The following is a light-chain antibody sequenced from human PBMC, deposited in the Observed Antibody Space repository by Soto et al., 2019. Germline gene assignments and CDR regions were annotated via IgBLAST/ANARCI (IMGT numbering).Light chain of an antibody. Sequence: QLVLTQPASVSGSPGQSITISCTGTGSDVGGYNLVSWYQHHPGKPPKVIIYEGTRRPSGVSNRFSASKSGSAASLTITGLQAEDEADYYCCSYTTSTTFVFGSGTKLTVL. J-gene: IGLJ1*01. CDR2: EGT. CDR3: CSYTTSTTFV. CDR1: GSDVGGYNL. V-gene: IGLV2-23*01.